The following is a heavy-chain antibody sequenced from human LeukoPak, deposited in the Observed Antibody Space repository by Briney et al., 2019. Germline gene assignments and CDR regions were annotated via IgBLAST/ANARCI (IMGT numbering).Heavy chain of an antibody. V-gene: IGHV4-30-4*01. CDR2: INYSGST. Sequence: SETLSLTCTVSGVSISGGDYYWSWIRQPPGMGLEWIGYINYSGSTYYNPSLKSRITISVDTSKNHFFLQLTSVTAADTAVYHCARALAAAGQGWFDPWGQGILVSVSS. CDR1: GVSISGGDYY. CDR3: ARALAAAGQGWFDP. D-gene: IGHD6-13*01. J-gene: IGHJ5*02.